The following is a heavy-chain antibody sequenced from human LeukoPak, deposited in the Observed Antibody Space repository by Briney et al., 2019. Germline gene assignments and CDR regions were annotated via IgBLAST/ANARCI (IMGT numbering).Heavy chain of an antibody. D-gene: IGHD5-24*01. J-gene: IGHJ4*02. V-gene: IGHV1-8*01. CDR3: ARGRVVRWLQPKRNFDY. CDR1: GYTFTSYD. Sequence: GASVKVSCKASGYTFTSYDINWVRQATGQGLEWMGWMNPNSGNTGYAQKFQGRVTMTRNTSISTAYMELSSLRSEDTAVYYCARGRVVRWLQPKRNFDYWGQGTLVTVSS. CDR2: MNPNSGNT.